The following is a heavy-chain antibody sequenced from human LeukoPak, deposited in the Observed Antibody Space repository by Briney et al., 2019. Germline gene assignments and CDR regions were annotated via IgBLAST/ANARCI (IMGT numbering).Heavy chain of an antibody. V-gene: IGHV1-18*01. J-gene: IGHJ4*02. CDR1: GYTFTSYD. CDR3: ARHGSGTFLDY. CDR2: ISPYNGNT. Sequence: GASVKVPCKASGYTFTSYDINWVRQATGQGLEWMGWISPYNGNTNYAQNLQGRVTLTTDPSTSTVYMELRSLRSDDTAVYFCARHGSGTFLDYWGQGTLVTVSS. D-gene: IGHD1-26*01.